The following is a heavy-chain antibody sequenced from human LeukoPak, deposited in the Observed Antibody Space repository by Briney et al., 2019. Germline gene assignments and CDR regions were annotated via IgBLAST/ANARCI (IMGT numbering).Heavy chain of an antibody. CDR3: ARGDGYNFFDY. D-gene: IGHD5-24*01. CDR2: IYVGGTT. CDR1: GFTVSSNY. Sequence: SGGSLRLSCAASGFTVSSNYMSWVRQAPGKGLEWVSVIYVGGTTYYADSVKGRFTISRDNSKNTLSLQTNSPRAEDTAVYYCARGDGYNFFDYWGQGTLVTVSS. V-gene: IGHV3-53*01. J-gene: IGHJ4*02.